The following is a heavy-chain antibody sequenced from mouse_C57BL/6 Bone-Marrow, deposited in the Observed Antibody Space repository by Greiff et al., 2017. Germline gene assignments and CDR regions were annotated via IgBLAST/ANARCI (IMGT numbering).Heavy chain of an antibody. D-gene: IGHD1-1*01. V-gene: IGHV10-3*01. CDR1: GFTFNTYA. CDR2: IRSKSSNYAT. J-gene: IGHJ2*01. Sequence: EVQGVESGGGLVQPKGSLKLSCAASGFTFNTYAMHWVRQAPGKGLEWVARIRSKSSNYATYYADSVKDRFTISRDDSQSMLYLQMNNLKTEDTAMYYCMRGEDYYGSSYGDYWGQGTTLTVSS. CDR3: MRGEDYYGSSYGDY.